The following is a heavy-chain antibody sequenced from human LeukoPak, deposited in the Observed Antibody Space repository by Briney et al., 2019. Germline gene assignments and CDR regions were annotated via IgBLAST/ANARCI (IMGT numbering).Heavy chain of an antibody. D-gene: IGHD5-18*01. J-gene: IGHJ4*02. Sequence: SVKVSCKASGGTFSSYAISWVRQAPGQGLEWMGGIIPIFGTANYAQKFQSRVTITTDESTSTAYMELSSLRSEYTAVYYCASGYSYGYVGYWGQGTLVTVSS. CDR2: IIPIFGTA. CDR1: GGTFSSYA. CDR3: ASGYSYGYVGY. V-gene: IGHV1-69*05.